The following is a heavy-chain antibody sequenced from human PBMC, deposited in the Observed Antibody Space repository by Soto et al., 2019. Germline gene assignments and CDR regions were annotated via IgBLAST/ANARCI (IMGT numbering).Heavy chain of an antibody. D-gene: IGHD2-2*01. CDR1: GYTFTSYD. CDR3: ASSASWGDAFDI. Sequence: QVQLVQPGAEVKKPGASVKVSCKASGYTFTSYDINWVRQATGQGLEWMGWMNPNSGNTGYAQKFQGRVTMTRNTSISTDYMELSSMRSEDTAVYYCASSASWGDAFDIWGQGTMVTVSS. J-gene: IGHJ3*02. V-gene: IGHV1-8*01. CDR2: MNPNSGNT.